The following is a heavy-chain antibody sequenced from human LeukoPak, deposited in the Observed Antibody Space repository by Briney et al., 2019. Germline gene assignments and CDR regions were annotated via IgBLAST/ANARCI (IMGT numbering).Heavy chain of an antibody. Sequence: AGGSLRLSCAASGFTFSSYSMNWVRQAPGKGLEWVSYISSSSTIYYADSVKGRFTISRENAKKSLFLQMNSLRAEDTAVYYCARQNTPHGNFDYWGQGTLVTVSS. CDR2: ISSSSTI. V-gene: IGHV3-48*01. D-gene: IGHD1-26*01. J-gene: IGHJ4*02. CDR1: GFTFSSYS. CDR3: ARQNTPHGNFDY.